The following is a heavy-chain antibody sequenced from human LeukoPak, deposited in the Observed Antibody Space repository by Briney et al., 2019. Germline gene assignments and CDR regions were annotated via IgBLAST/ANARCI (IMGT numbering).Heavy chain of an antibody. CDR2: ISSNGGNT. J-gene: IGHJ4*02. CDR3: VKDRGQSIETAGHFGS. Sequence: GGSLSLSCSASGFTFIYYAMHWVRQAPGKGLEYVSGISSNGGNTYYADSVKGRFTMSRANTNTTLYLQMSSLRAEDTALYYCVKDRGQSIETAGHFGSWGQGTLVTVSS. CDR1: GFTFIYYA. D-gene: IGHD5-24*01. V-gene: IGHV3-64D*06.